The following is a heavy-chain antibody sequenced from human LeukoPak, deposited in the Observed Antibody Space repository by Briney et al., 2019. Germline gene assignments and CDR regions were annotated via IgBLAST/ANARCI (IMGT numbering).Heavy chain of an antibody. CDR3: ARGWGEKGYCRGGTCNNPQFDY. D-gene: IGHD2-15*01. V-gene: IGHV3-7*01. CDR1: GFRFSDYW. J-gene: IGHJ4*02. CDR2: IKEDGREK. Sequence: PGGSLRLSCAASGFRFSDYWMTWVRQAPGKGLEWVANIKEDGREKYYVDSVKGRFTLSKDNAKNSVYLQMNSLGAEDTAVYYCARGWGEKGYCRGGTCNNPQFDYWGQGILVTVSS.